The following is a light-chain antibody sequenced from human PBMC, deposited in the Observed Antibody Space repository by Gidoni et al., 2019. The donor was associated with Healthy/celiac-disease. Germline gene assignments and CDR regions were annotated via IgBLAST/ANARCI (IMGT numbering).Light chain of an antibody. CDR3: MQALQTRT. CDR2: LGS. V-gene: IGKV2-28*01. J-gene: IGKJ3*01. CDR1: QSLLHSNGYNY. Sequence: DIVMTQSPLSLPVTPGEPASISCRSSQSLLHSNGYNYLDWYLQKPGQSPQLLIYLGSNRASGVPDRFSGSGSGTDFTLKISRVKAEDVGVYYCMQALQTRTFGPGTKVDIK.